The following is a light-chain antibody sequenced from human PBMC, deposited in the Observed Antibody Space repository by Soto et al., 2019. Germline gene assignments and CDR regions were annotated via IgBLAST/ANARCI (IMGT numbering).Light chain of an antibody. J-gene: IGKJ1*01. CDR2: GAS. CDR1: QSIRNA. CDR3: QQDINCPRT. Sequence: SPVTLSVSPAARDAPSCRASQSIRNALGWYQQKPGKPPKLLIYGASNRATGIPPRFSGSGSGTEFTLAISSLQSEDFAVYYCQQDINCPRTFGQGTKVDIK. V-gene: IGKV3-15*01.